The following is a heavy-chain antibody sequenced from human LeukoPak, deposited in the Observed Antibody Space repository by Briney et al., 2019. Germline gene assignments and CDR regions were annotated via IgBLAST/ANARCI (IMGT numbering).Heavy chain of an antibody. D-gene: IGHD6-13*01. Sequence: PGGSLRLSCAASGFTFSSYSMNWVRQAPGKGLVWVSSISSSSYKYYADSVKSRFTISRDNAKNSLYLQMNSLRAEDTAVYYCARGDSSSWYSHWYFDLWGRGTLVTVSS. J-gene: IGHJ2*01. CDR3: ARGDSSSWYSHWYFDL. V-gene: IGHV3-21*01. CDR2: ISSSSYK. CDR1: GFTFSSYS.